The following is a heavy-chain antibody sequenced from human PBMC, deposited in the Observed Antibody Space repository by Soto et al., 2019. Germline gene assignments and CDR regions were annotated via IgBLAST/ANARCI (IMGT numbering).Heavy chain of an antibody. J-gene: IGHJ4*02. CDR2: IYYSGST. CDR3: ARGSVVAATLFVY. CDR1: GGSISSGGYY. V-gene: IGHV4-31*03. Sequence: PSETLSLTCTVSGGSISSGGYYWSWIRQHPGKGLEWIGYIYYSGSTYYNPSLKSRVTISVDTSKNQFSLKLSSVTAADTAVYYCARGSVVAATLFVYGGQGTLATVSS. D-gene: IGHD2-15*01.